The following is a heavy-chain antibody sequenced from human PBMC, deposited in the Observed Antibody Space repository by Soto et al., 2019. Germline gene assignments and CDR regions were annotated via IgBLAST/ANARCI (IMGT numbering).Heavy chain of an antibody. D-gene: IGHD2-2*01. Sequence: SETLSLTCTVSGGSISSGDYYWSWIRQPPGKGLEWIGYIYYSGSTYYNPSLKSRVTISVDTSKNQFSLKLSSVTAADTAVYYCARVHNHQLLLRWFDPWGQGTLVTVSS. J-gene: IGHJ5*02. CDR3: ARVHNHQLLLRWFDP. CDR1: GGSISSGDYY. V-gene: IGHV4-30-4*01. CDR2: IYYSGST.